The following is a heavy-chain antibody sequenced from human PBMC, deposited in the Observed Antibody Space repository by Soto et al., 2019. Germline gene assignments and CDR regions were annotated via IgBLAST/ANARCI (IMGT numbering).Heavy chain of an antibody. D-gene: IGHD6-13*01. CDR2: IVPIRRTA. Sequence: SVKVSCKASGGTFSSYRINWVRQAPGQGLEWVGGIVPIRRTADYAQTFQGRVSITADESARTSYMELRSLRSQDTAVYYCVRDSGATLSSSWGQGTLVTVSS. J-gene: IGHJ1*01. CDR3: VRDSGATLSSS. CDR1: GGTFSSYR. V-gene: IGHV1-69*13.